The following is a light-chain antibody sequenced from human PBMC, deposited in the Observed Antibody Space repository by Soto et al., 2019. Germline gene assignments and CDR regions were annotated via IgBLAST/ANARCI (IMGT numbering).Light chain of an antibody. CDR2: DVS. Sequence: SALTQPASLSGSPGQSITISCTGTSSDIGSSNYVSWYQQHPGKAPKLMIFDVSYRPSGISDRFSGSKSGNTASLTISGLQPEDEADYYCSSYGASSTLFGGGTKVTVL. J-gene: IGLJ3*02. CDR1: SSDIGSSNY. CDR3: SSYGASSTL. V-gene: IGLV2-14*03.